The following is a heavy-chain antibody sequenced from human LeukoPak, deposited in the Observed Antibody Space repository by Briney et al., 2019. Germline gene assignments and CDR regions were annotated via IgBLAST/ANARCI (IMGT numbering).Heavy chain of an antibody. CDR1: GGSISSYY. D-gene: IGHD3-10*01. CDR2: IYYSGST. V-gene: IGHV4-59*12. Sequence: NSSETLSLTCTVSGGSISSYYWSWIWQPPGKGLEWIGYIYYSGSTYYNPSLKSRVTISVDTSKNQFSLKLSSVTAADTAVYYCARGFGDLDYWGQGTLVTVSS. CDR3: ARGFGDLDY. J-gene: IGHJ4*02.